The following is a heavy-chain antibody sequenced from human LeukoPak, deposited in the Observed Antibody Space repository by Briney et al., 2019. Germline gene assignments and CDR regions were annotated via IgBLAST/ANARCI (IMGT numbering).Heavy chain of an antibody. CDR3: ARQEGGPYYYDSSGLRRYAFDI. CDR2: INPNSGGT. Sequence: ASVKVSCKASGYTFTGYYMHWVRQAPGQGLEWMGWINPNSGGTNYAQKFQGRVTMTRDTSISTAYMELSRLRSDDTAVYYCARQEGGPYYYDSSGLRRYAFDIWGQGTMVTVSS. CDR1: GYTFTGYY. V-gene: IGHV1-2*02. D-gene: IGHD3-22*01. J-gene: IGHJ3*02.